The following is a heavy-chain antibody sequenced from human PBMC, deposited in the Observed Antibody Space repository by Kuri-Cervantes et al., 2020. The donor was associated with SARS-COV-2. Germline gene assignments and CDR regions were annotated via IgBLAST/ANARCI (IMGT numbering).Heavy chain of an antibody. D-gene: IGHD2-2*01. Sequence: LSLTCAASGLTISGSAIQWVRQASGKGLEWVGRIRSKSNNYATAYIVSVKGRFTISRDDPKKTAYLQMNSLKTEDTAVYYCARNPYCSSSCHPGYWGQGTLVTVSS. CDR2: IRSKSNNYAT. V-gene: IGHV3-73*01. CDR3: ARNPYCSSSCHPGY. CDR1: GLTISGSA. J-gene: IGHJ4*02.